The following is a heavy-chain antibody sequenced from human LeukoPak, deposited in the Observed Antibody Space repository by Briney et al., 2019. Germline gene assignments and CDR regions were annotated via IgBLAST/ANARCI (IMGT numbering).Heavy chain of an antibody. V-gene: IGHV1-18*01. J-gene: IGHJ4*02. CDR3: AREGPFHGFGGGIFGDC. D-gene: IGHD3-3*02. Sequence: ASVKVSCKGSGYTFTNYGISWVRQAPGQGLEWMGWISADNGNTKYTEKFQGRIAMTTDTATSTAYMDLRSLRSDDTAVYYCAREGPFHGFGGGIFGDCWGQGTLVAVSS. CDR2: ISADNGNT. CDR1: GYTFTNYG.